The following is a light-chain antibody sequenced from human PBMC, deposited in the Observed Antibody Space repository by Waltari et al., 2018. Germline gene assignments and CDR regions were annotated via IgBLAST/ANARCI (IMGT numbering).Light chain of an antibody. CDR2: AAS. J-gene: IGKJ2*01. V-gene: IGKV1-39*01. Sequence: DIQLTQSPSYLSASVGDRVTITCLASQTLTTYLNWYHQRPGTAPKFLIYAASNLETGVPSRFSGGGSGTDFTLTISGLQPDDFSTYYCQQSKEVPFTFAQGTKLEIK. CDR1: QTLTTY. CDR3: QQSKEVPFT.